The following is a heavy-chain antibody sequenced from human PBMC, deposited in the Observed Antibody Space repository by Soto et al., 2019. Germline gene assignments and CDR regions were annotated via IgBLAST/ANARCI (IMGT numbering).Heavy chain of an antibody. V-gene: IGHV3-30*18. Sequence: QVQLVESGGGVVQPGKSLRLSCAASGFTFSSYGMHWVRQPPGKGLEWVAVISYDGDNKYYADSVKGRFTISRDNSKNTLYLQMDSLRPEDTAVYYCANRGPGVEGATGQGMDVWGQGTTVTVSS. CDR2: ISYDGDNK. CDR1: GFTFSSYG. J-gene: IGHJ6*02. CDR3: ANRGPGVEGATGQGMDV. D-gene: IGHD1-26*01.